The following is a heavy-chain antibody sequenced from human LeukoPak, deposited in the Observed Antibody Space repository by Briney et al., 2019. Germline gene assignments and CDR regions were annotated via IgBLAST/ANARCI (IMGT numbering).Heavy chain of an antibody. D-gene: IGHD3-22*01. Sequence: SQTLSLTCTVSGGSISSYYWSWIRQPAGKGLEWIGNIYYSGSTNYNPSLKSRVTISVDTSKNQFSLKLSSVTAADTAVYYCTRGSIAYYYMDVWGKGTTVTISS. CDR2: IYYSGST. V-gene: IGHV4-59*01. CDR1: GGSISSYY. J-gene: IGHJ6*03. CDR3: TRGSIAYYYMDV.